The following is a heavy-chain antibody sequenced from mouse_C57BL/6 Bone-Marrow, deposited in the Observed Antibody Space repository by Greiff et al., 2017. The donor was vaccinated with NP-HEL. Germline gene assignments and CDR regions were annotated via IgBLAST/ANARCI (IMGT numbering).Heavy chain of an antibody. V-gene: IGHV1-81*01. J-gene: IGHJ3*01. D-gene: IGHD2-5*01. CDR2: IYPRSGNT. Sequence: VQLVVSGAELARPGASVKLSCKASGYTFTSYGISWVKQRTGQGLEWIGEIYPRSGNTYYNEKFKGKATLTADKSSSTAYMELRSLTSEDSAVYFCAAYYSNSAWFAYWGQGTLVTVSA. CDR1: GYTFTSYG. CDR3: AAYYSNSAWFAY.